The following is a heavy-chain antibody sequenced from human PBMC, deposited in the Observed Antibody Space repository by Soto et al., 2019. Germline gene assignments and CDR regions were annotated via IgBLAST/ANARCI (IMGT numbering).Heavy chain of an antibody. D-gene: IGHD6-6*01. CDR1: GYTFSSYA. CDR3: ASDESIGVY. CDR2: INTGNGNT. Sequence: QVQLVQSGAEVKKPGASMKVSCKASGYTFSSYAIHWVRQAPGHRLEWMGWINTGNGNTKYSQKFQGRVTITRDTSASTAYMELSSLRAEDTAVYYCASDESIGVYWGQGNLVTVSS. J-gene: IGHJ4*02. V-gene: IGHV1-3*04.